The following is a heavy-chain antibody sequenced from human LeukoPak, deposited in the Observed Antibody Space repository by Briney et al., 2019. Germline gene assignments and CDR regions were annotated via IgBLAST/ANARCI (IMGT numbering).Heavy chain of an antibody. J-gene: IGHJ6*02. Sequence: GGSLCLSCAASGFTFSSIAMSWLRQAQGKGLEWVSAISGSVGIRYYEDSVKGQFTITRNNYKTTLYLQMNSLRAEDTDVYECAKELPFGGPHDDFRSGGEVWGQGTTVTVS. D-gene: IGHD3-3*01. CDR3: AKELPFGGPHDDFRSGGEV. CDR2: ISGSVGIR. V-gene: IGHV3-23*01. CDR1: GFTFSSIA.